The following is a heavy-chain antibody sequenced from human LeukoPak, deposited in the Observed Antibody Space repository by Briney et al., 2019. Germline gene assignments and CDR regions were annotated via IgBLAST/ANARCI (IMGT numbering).Heavy chain of an antibody. Sequence: ASVKVSCKASGYTFTGYYMHWVRQAPGQGLEWMGWINPNSGGTNYAQKFQGRVTMTRDTSISTACMELSRLRSDDTAVYYCARVHMTSKKTFDYWGQGTLVTVSS. J-gene: IGHJ4*02. CDR2: INPNSGGT. D-gene: IGHD2-21*01. CDR1: GYTFTGYY. V-gene: IGHV1-2*02. CDR3: ARVHMTSKKTFDY.